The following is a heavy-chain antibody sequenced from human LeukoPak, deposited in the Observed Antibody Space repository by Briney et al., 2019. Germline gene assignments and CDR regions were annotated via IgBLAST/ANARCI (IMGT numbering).Heavy chain of an antibody. CDR2: IRSQAHGGTT. Sequence: GGSLRLSCTASGFTFGDYFMNWFRQAPGKGLEWVGFIRSQAHGGTTEYAASVKGRFTISRDDSKSIAYLQMNSLETDDTALYYCIRHRHSFNWFDPWGQGTLVTVSS. J-gene: IGHJ5*02. V-gene: IGHV3-49*03. D-gene: IGHD5-18*01. CDR3: IRHRHSFNWFDP. CDR1: GFTFGDYF.